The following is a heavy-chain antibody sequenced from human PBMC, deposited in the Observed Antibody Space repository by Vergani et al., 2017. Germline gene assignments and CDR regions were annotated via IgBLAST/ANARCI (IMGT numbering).Heavy chain of an antibody. D-gene: IGHD2-15*01. CDR3: AREWGYCSGGSCYSLDY. V-gene: IGHV5-10-1*03. CDR2: IDPSDSYT. CDR1: GYSFTSYW. Sequence: EVQLVRSGAEVKKPGESLRISCKGSGYSFTSYWISWVRQMPGKGLEWMGRIDPSDSYTNYSPSFQGHVTISADKSISTAYLQWSSLKASDTAMYYCAREWGYCSGGSCYSLDYWGQGTLVTVSS. J-gene: IGHJ4*02.